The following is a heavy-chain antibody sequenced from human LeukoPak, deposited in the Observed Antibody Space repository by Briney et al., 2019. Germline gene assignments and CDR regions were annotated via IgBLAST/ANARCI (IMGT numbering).Heavy chain of an antibody. D-gene: IGHD5-24*01. CDR2: IFSNGDT. CDR3: TRDQMNY. V-gene: IGHV3-53*01. J-gene: IGHJ4*02. Sequence: GSLRLSCTASEFTVSRNYMLWVRQAPGKGLEWVSLIFSNGDTHYADSVKGRFTISRDTSKNTVSLQMNSLRVEDTAMYYCTRDQMNYWGQGTLVTVSS. CDR1: EFTVSRNY.